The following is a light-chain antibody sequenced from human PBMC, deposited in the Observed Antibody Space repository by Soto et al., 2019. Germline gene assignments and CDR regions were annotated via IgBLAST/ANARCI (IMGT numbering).Light chain of an antibody. CDR2: GAS. V-gene: IGKV3-20*01. CDR3: QQYGSSLA. Sequence: LTQSPATLSLSVGDRVTITCRASQSVSGHYVAWHQQKPGHAHRLLILGASSRASGTPERFTGRGWGTDFTLTVSRVEPEDFAVYYCQQYGSSLAFGGGTKVDIK. J-gene: IGKJ4*01. CDR1: QSVSGHY.